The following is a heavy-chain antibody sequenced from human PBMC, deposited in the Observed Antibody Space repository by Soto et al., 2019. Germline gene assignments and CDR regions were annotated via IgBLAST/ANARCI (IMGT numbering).Heavy chain of an antibody. CDR1: GFTFSSYG. CDR2: ISYDGSNK. D-gene: IGHD3-16*02. Sequence: GGSLRLSCAASGFTFSSYGMHWVRQAPGKGLEWVAVISYDGSNKYYADSVKGRFTISRDNSKNTLYLQMNSLRAEDTAVYYCAKDKYMITFGGVIIWGQGTLVTVSS. CDR3: AKDKYMITFGGVII. V-gene: IGHV3-30*18. J-gene: IGHJ4*02.